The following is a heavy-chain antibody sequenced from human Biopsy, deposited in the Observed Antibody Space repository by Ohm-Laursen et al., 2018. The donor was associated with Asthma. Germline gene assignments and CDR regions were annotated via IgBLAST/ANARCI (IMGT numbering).Heavy chain of an antibody. Sequence: SLRLSCAASGITLSNAWMNWVRQAPGKGLEWVASISSSGSTKYPSESVLGRCTISRDNTQKSMSLELRSLRVEDTAIYYCARVLESSSWGPFYFFTLDVWGQGTPVAVSS. V-gene: IGHV3-11*01. CDR1: GITLSNAW. J-gene: IGHJ6*02. D-gene: IGHD6-13*01. CDR2: ISSSGSTK. CDR3: ARVLESSSWGPFYFFTLDV.